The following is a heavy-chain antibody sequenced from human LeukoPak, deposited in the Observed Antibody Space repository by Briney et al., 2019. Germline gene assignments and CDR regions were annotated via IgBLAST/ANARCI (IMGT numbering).Heavy chain of an antibody. CDR1: GFTFSSYA. D-gene: IGHD2-15*01. CDR2: ISGSGGST. CDR3: AKDIVVVVAAMDYMDV. V-gene: IGHV3-23*01. J-gene: IGHJ6*03. Sequence: GGSLRLSCAASGFTFSSYAISWVRQAPGKGLEWVAAISGSGGSTYYADSVKGRFTISRDNSKNTLYLQMNSLRAEDTAVYYCAKDIVVVVAAMDYMDVWGKGTTVTVSS.